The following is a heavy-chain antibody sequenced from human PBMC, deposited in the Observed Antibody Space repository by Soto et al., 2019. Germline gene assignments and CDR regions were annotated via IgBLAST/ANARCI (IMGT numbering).Heavy chain of an antibody. V-gene: IGHV4-59*01. CDR3: ARLSSGWCYFDY. J-gene: IGHJ4*02. CDR2: IYYSGST. Sequence: SETLSLTCTVSGGSISSYYWSWIRQPPGKGLEWIGYIYYSGSTNYNPSLKSRVTISVNTSKNQFSLKLTSVTAADTAVYYCARLSSGWCYFDYWGQGTLVTVSS. D-gene: IGHD6-19*01. CDR1: GGSISSYY.